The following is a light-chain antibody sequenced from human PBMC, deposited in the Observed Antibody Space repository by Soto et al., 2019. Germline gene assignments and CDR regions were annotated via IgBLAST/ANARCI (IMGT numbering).Light chain of an antibody. J-gene: IGLJ1*01. V-gene: IGLV1-40*01. CDR3: QSYDSSMSGYV. Sequence: QSVLTQPPSVSGAPGQRVTISCTGSSSNIGACYDVHWYQQLPGTAPKLLIYANTNRPSGVPGRFSGSKSGTSASLAITGLQAEDEADHYCQSYDSSMSGYVFGTGTKVTVL. CDR1: SSNIGACYD. CDR2: ANT.